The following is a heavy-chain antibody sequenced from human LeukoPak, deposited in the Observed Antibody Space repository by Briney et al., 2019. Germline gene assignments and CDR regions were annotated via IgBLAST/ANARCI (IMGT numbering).Heavy chain of an antibody. CDR3: ARGGDSSGYYDAFDI. Sequence: PSETLSLTCTVSGGSISSYYWSWIRQPPGKGLEWIGYIYYSGSTNYNPSLKSRVTISVDTSRNQFSLKLSSVTAADTAVYYCARGGDSSGYYDAFDIWGQGTMVTVSS. D-gene: IGHD3-22*01. CDR2: IYYSGST. V-gene: IGHV4-59*01. CDR1: GGSISSYY. J-gene: IGHJ3*02.